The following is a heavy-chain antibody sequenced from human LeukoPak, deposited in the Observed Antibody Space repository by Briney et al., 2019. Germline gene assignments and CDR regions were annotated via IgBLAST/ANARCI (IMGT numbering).Heavy chain of an antibody. V-gene: IGHV4-34*01. CDR2: VNHRGST. D-gene: IGHD3-16*01. J-gene: IGHJ6*02. Sequence: SETLSLTCAVYGGSFSGYQWNWIRQPPGKGLEWIGEVNHRGSTNYNPSLKSRVTISVDTSRNQFSLKLSSLTAADTAVYYCARPGQLGTLYYGVDVWGQGTTVTVS. CDR1: GGSFSGYQ. CDR3: ARPGQLGTLYYGVDV.